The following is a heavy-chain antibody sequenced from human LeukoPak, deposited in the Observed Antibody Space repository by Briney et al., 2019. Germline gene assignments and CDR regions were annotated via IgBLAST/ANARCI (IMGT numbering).Heavy chain of an antibody. CDR2: IGTAGDT. Sequence: GGSLRLSCAASGXTFSSYDFHWVRQPTGKGLEWVSAIGTAGDTYYPGSVKGRFTMSRENAKNSLYLQMNSLRAGDTAVYYCARLREAAFDMWGQGTTVTVFS. J-gene: IGHJ3*02. CDR3: ARLREAAFDM. V-gene: IGHV3-13*04. D-gene: IGHD1-26*01. CDR1: GXTFSSYD.